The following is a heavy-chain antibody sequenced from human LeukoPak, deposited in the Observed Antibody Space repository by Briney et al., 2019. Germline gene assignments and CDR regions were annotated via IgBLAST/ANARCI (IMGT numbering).Heavy chain of an antibody. CDR1: GYTFTGYF. Sequence: ASVKVSCKASGYTFTGYFMHWVRQAPGQGLEWMGWINTNSGGTNYAQKFQGRVTMTRDTSISTAYMELNRLRSDDTAVYYCARAIWFGELQSDYWGQGTLVTVSS. CDR2: INTNSGGT. J-gene: IGHJ4*02. CDR3: ARAIWFGELQSDY. D-gene: IGHD3-10*01. V-gene: IGHV1-2*02.